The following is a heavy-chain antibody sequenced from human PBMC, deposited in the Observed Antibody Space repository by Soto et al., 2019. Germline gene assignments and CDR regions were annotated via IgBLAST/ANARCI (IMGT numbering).Heavy chain of an antibody. J-gene: IGHJ6*03. CDR1: GGTFSSYT. CDR3: ARTIRYFDWSYYYMDV. CDR2: IIPILGIA. Sequence: QVQLVQSGAEVKKPGSSVKVSCKASGGTFSSYTISWVRQAPGQGLEWMGRIIPILGIANYAQKFQGRVTITAVKSTSTAYMELSSLRSEDTAVYYCARTIRYFDWSYYYMDVWGKGTTVTVSS. V-gene: IGHV1-69*02. D-gene: IGHD3-9*01.